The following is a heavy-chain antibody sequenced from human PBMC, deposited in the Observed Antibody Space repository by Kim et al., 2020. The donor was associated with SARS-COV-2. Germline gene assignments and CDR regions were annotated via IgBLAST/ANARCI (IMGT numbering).Heavy chain of an antibody. Sequence: YSNPSLKGRVTISGARAKNQFSRKLSSVTAADTAVYYCARRIGVQGGMDVWGQGTTVTVSS. J-gene: IGHJ6*02. D-gene: IGHD2-8*01. V-gene: IGHV4-30-2*01. CDR3: ARRIGVQGGMDV.